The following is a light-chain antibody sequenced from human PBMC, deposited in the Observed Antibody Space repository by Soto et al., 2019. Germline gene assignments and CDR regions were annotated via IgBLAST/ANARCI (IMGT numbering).Light chain of an antibody. CDR2: EVS. CDR3: NSFRVNRLYV. Sequence: QSVLTQPASVSGSPGQSITISCTGTSSDVGGYNYVSWYQQHAGKAPKLILYEVSNRPSGVSNRFSGSKSGNTASLTISGLQAEDEADYYCNSFRVNRLYVFGTGTKVTVL. V-gene: IGLV2-14*01. CDR1: SSDVGGYNY. J-gene: IGLJ1*01.